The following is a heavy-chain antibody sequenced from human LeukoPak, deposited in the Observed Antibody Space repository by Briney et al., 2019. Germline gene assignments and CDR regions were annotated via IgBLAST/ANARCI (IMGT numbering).Heavy chain of an antibody. J-gene: IGHJ6*03. CDR1: GYTFTSYG. Sequence: ASVKVSCTASGYTFTSYGISWVRQAPGPGVEWMGWISAYNGNTNYAQKLQGRVTMTTDTSTSTAYMELRSLRSDDTAVYYCASIAAARYYMDVWGKGTTVTVSS. D-gene: IGHD6-13*01. V-gene: IGHV1-18*01. CDR3: ASIAAARYYMDV. CDR2: ISAYNGNT.